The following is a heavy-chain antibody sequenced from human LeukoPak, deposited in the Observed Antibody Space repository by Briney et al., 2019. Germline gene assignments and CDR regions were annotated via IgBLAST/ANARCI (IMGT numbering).Heavy chain of an antibody. CDR1: GFNFSDNY. Sequence: PGGSLRLSCAASGFNFSDNYMSWIRQAPGKGLEWVSCISSVGSTIYYADSVKGRFTISRDNAKSSLYLQMNSLRAEDTAVYYCARAQLTYYYYYMDVWGKGTTVTVSS. J-gene: IGHJ6*03. D-gene: IGHD5-24*01. CDR3: ARAQLTYYYYYMDV. V-gene: IGHV3-11*01. CDR2: ISSVGSTI.